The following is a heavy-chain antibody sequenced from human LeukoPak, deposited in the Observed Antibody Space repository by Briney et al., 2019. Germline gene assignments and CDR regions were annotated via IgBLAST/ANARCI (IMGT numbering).Heavy chain of an antibody. D-gene: IGHD2-21*02. J-gene: IGHJ4*02. CDR1: GYTFTSYA. Sequence: ASVKVSCKASGYTFTSYAMHWVSQAPGQRLEWMGWIYGGNGNTKYSQKFQGRVSITRDTSASTVYMELSSLGSEDTAVYYCARGWCGDCYYVHWGQGTLVTVPS. CDR3: ARGWCGDCYYVH. CDR2: IYGGNGNT. V-gene: IGHV1-3*01.